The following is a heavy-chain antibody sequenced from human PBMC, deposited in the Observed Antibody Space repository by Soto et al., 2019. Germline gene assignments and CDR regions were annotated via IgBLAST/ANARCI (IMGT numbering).Heavy chain of an antibody. D-gene: IGHD3-9*01. CDR2: TYYSGST. CDR1: GRSVSRGTYY. Sequence: PSETLSLTCTVYGRSVSRGTYYWSWIRQPPGKGLEWIGHTYYSGSTSYNPSLKSRVTISVDTSKNQFSLKLSSVTAADTAVYYCARVYYDILTGYYWGPPPDYYYGMDVWGQGTTVTVSS. J-gene: IGHJ6*02. CDR3: ARVYYDILTGYYWGPPPDYYYGMDV. V-gene: IGHV4-61*01.